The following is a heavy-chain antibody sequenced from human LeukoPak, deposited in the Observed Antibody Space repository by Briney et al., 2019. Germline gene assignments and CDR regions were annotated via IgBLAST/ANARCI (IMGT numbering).Heavy chain of an antibody. CDR3: ASPVGPIGAAFDI. V-gene: IGHV3-23*01. CDR2: ISGSGGST. Sequence: PGGSLRLSCAASGFTFSSYAMSWVRQAPGKGLEWVSAISGSGGSTYYADSVKGRFTISRDNSKNTLYLQMNSLRAEDTAVYYCASPVGPIGAAFDIWGQGTMVTVSS. CDR1: GFTFSSYA. J-gene: IGHJ3*02. D-gene: IGHD3-16*01.